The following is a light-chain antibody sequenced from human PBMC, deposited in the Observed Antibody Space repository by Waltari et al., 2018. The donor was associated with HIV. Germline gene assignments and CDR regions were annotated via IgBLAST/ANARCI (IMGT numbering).Light chain of an antibody. CDR2: WDN. CDR3: AAWDDSLSGRV. Sequence: QSVLTQPPSASGTPGQRVTIDCSGSNSNIGINYVYWYQQLPGTAPKLLIYWDNQRPSGVPGRFSGSKSGTSASLAISGLRSEDEADYYCAAWDDSLSGRVFGGGTNLTVL. CDR1: NSNIGINY. V-gene: IGLV1-47*01. J-gene: IGLJ3*02.